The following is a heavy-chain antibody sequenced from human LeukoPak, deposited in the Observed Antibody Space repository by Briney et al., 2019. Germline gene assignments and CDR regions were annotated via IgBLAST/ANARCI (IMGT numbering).Heavy chain of an antibody. CDR2: INHSGST. CDR1: GGSFSGYY. J-gene: IGHJ4*02. D-gene: IGHD3-22*01. V-gene: IGHV4-34*01. Sequence: PSETLSLTCAVYGGSFSGYYWSWIRQPPGKGLEWIGEINHSGSTNYNPSLKSRVTISVDTSKNQFSLKLSSVTAADTAVYYCARAPTYYYDSSGIDYWGQGTLVTVSS. CDR3: ARAPTYYYDSSGIDY.